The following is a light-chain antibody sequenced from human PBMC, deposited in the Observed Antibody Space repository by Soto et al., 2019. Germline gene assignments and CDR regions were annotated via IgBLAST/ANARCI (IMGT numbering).Light chain of an antibody. V-gene: IGKV1-5*01. CDR1: QSISSW. CDR2: DAS. Sequence: DIQMSQSPSTLSASVADRVTITCRASQSISSWLAWYRQKPGKAPKLLIYDASSLESGVPSRFSGSGSGTEFTLTISSLQPDDFATYYCQQGYSTVLYTFGQGTKVDIK. J-gene: IGKJ2*01. CDR3: QQGYSTVLYT.